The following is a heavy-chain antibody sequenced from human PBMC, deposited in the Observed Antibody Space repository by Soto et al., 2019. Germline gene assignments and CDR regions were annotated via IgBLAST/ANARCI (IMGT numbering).Heavy chain of an antibody. CDR1: GFTFSSYS. J-gene: IGHJ4*02. Sequence: GGSLRLSCAASGFTFSSYSMHWVRQAPGKGLEWVSSISSSSSYIYYADSVKGRFTISRDNAKNSLYLQMNSLRAEDTAVYYCARDLRYMAAGPPGYWGQGTLVTVSS. CDR3: ARDLRYMAAGPPGY. D-gene: IGHD3-9*01. CDR2: ISSSSSYI. V-gene: IGHV3-21*01.